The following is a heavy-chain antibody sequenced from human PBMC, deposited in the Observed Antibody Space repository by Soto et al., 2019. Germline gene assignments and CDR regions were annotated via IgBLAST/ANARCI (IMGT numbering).Heavy chain of an antibody. CDR1: GGTFSSYA. Sequence: QVQLVQSGAEVKKPGSSVKVSCKASGGTFSSYAISWVRQAPGQGLEWMGGIIPSFGTANYAQKFQGRVTITADESTSTAYMELSSLRSEDTAVYYCARKDYSNYEGGYYYYGMDVWGQGTTVTVSS. D-gene: IGHD4-4*01. J-gene: IGHJ6*02. V-gene: IGHV1-69*01. CDR2: IIPSFGTA. CDR3: ARKDYSNYEGGYYYYGMDV.